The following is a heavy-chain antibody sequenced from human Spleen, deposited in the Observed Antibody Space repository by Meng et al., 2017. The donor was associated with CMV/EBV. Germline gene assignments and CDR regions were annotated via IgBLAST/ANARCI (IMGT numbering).Heavy chain of an antibody. CDR1: GITFGSYA. D-gene: IGHD6-19*01. CDR2: SSESGDST. CDR3: AKGDGQWLVRWFDH. V-gene: IGHV3-23*01. Sequence: GESLKISCTSSGITFGSYAMGWVRQAPGKGLEWVSSSSESGDSTYYADSVKGRFTISRDNSKSTLYLQMNSLRVEDTAVYYCAKGDGQWLVRWFDHWGQGTLVTVSS. J-gene: IGHJ5*02.